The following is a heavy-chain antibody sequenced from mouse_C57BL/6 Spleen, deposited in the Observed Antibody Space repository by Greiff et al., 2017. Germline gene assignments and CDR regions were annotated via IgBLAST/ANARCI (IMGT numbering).Heavy chain of an antibody. CDR1: GFTFSSYG. J-gene: IGHJ1*03. V-gene: IGHV5-6*01. CDR2: ISSGGSYT. D-gene: IGHD1-1*01. Sequence: EVQLKESGGDLVKPGGSLKLSCAASGFTFSSYGMSWVRQTPDKRLEWVATISSGGSYTYYPDSVKGRFTISRDNAKNTLYLQMSSLKSEDTAMYYCARQNYYGSSYWYFDVWGTGTTVTVSS. CDR3: ARQNYYGSSYWYFDV.